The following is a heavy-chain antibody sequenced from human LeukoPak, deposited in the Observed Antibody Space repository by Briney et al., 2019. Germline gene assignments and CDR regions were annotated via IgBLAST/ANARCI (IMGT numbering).Heavy chain of an antibody. V-gene: IGHV3-30*18. J-gene: IGHJ4*02. D-gene: IGHD6-6*01. CDR3: AKDSSSFAPYYFDY. Sequence: PGGSLRLSCAASGFTFSSYGMHWVRQAPGKGLEWVADISYDGSNKYYADSVKVRFTISRDNSKNTLYLQMNSLRAEDTAVYYCAKDSSSFAPYYFDYWGQGTLVTVSS. CDR1: GFTFSSYG. CDR2: ISYDGSNK.